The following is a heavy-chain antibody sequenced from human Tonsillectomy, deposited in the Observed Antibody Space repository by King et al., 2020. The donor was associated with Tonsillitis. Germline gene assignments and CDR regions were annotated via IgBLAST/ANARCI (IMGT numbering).Heavy chain of an antibody. CDR2: IYHSGST. CDR1: GGSISSSNW. CDR3: ASAPSLGPGSYYRSLDY. J-gene: IGHJ4*02. D-gene: IGHD3-10*01. Sequence: VQLQESGPGLVKPSGTLSLTCAVSGGSISSSNWWSWVRQSPGKGLEWIGEIYHSGSTNYNPSLKSRVTISVDKSKNQLSLKLSSVTAADTAVYYCASAPSLGPGSYYRSLDYWGQGTLVTVSS. V-gene: IGHV4-4*02.